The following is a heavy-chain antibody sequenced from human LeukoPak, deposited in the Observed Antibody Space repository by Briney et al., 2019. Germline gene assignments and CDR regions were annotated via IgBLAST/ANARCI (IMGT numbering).Heavy chain of an antibody. D-gene: IGHD2-15*01. CDR2: INPSGGST. J-gene: IGHJ4*02. CDR3: ARYHCSGGSCYSLHFDY. Sequence: ASVKVSCKASGYIFTNYNLHWVRQAPGQGLEWMGIINPSGGSTSYAQKFQGRVTMTRDTSTSTVYMELSSLRSEDTAVYYCARYHCSGGSCYSLHFDYWGQGTLVTVSS. CDR1: GYIFTNYN. V-gene: IGHV1-46*01.